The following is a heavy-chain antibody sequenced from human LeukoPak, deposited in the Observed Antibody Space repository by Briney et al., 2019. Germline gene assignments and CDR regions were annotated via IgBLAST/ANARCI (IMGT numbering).Heavy chain of an antibody. CDR3: ARAATDGDYFDY. CDR1: GYTFTSYA. J-gene: IGHJ4*02. D-gene: IGHD5-12*01. Sequence: GASVKVSCKASGYTFTSYAISWVRQAPGQGLEWMGGIIPIFGTANYAQKFQGRVTITADESTSTAYMELSSLRSEDTAVYYCARAATDGDYFDYWGQGTLVTVSS. V-gene: IGHV1-69*13. CDR2: IIPIFGTA.